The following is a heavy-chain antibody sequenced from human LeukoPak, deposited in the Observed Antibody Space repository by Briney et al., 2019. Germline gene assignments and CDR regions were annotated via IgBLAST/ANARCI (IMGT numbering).Heavy chain of an antibody. CDR3: AKDPTYYYDSSGYYNYYYMDV. CDR1: GFTFSSYE. CDR2: ISSSGSTT. Sequence: GGSLRLSCAASGFTFSSYEMNWVRQAPGKGLEWVSYISSSGSTTYYADSVKGRFTISRDNSKNTLYLQMNSLRAEDTAVYYCAKDPTYYYDSSGYYNYYYMDVWGKGTTVTISS. J-gene: IGHJ6*03. V-gene: IGHV3-48*03. D-gene: IGHD3-22*01.